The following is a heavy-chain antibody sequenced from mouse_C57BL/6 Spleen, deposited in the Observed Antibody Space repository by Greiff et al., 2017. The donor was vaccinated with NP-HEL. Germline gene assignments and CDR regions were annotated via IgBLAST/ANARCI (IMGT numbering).Heavy chain of an antibody. V-gene: IGHV1-69*01. D-gene: IGHD1-1*01. CDR3: ARSYGSTGTGAMDY. CDR1: GYTFTSYW. CDR2: IDPSDSYT. Sequence: QVHVKQPGAELVMPGASVKLSCKASGYTFTSYWMHWVKQRPGQGLEWIGEIDPSDSYTNYNQKFKGKSTLTVDKSSSTAYMQLSSLTSEDSAVYYCARSYGSTGTGAMDYWGQGTSVTVSS. J-gene: IGHJ4*01.